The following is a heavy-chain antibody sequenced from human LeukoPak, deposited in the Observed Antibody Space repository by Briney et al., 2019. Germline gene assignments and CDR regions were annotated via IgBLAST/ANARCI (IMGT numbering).Heavy chain of an antibody. CDR1: GFTFSSYA. CDR3: AKDPAAGLPYYFGS. Sequence: PGGSLRLSCAASGFTFSSYAMSWVRQPPGKGLEWVSTINSDGAYIYYADSVKGRFTISRDNSKDTLYLQMNTLRAEDTAIYYCAKDPAAGLPYYFGSWGQGTLVSVSS. J-gene: IGHJ4*02. V-gene: IGHV3-23*01. CDR2: INSDGAYI.